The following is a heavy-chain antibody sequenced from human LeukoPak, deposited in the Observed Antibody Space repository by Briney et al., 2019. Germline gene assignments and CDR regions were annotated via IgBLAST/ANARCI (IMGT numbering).Heavy chain of an antibody. CDR1: GGSISSYY. D-gene: IGHD6-13*01. J-gene: IGHJ5*02. CDR2: IYTSGST. CDR3: ARDWGGIAAAGNWFDP. Sequence: PSETLSLTCTVSGGSISSYYWSWIRQPAGKGLEWVGRIYTSGSTNYNPSLKSRVTMSVDTCKNQFSLKLSSVTAADTAVYYCARDWGGIAAAGNWFDPWGEGTLVTVSS. V-gene: IGHV4-4*07.